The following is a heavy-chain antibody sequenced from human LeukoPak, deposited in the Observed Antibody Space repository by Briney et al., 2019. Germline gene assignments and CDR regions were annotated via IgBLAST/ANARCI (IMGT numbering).Heavy chain of an antibody. CDR3: ARRNYGTSRRWVDP. Sequence: ASVKVSCKASGYTFISYDINWVRQATGQGLEWMGWMNPNSGNTGYSQKFQGRVTMTRNTSISTAYMELSSLRSEDTAAYYCARRNYGTSRRWVDPWGQGTLVTVSS. V-gene: IGHV1-8*01. J-gene: IGHJ5*02. D-gene: IGHD3-16*01. CDR2: MNPNSGNT. CDR1: GYTFISYD.